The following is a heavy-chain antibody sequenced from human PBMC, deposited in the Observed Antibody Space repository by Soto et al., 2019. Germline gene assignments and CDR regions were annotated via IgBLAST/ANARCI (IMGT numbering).Heavy chain of an antibody. CDR3: ARENSRISPRLFQH. CDR1: GFIFSDYA. V-gene: IGHV3-30-3*01. CDR2: ISPAGTNQ. Sequence: GGSLRLSCVAAGFIFSDYAMHWARQAPGKGLEWVALISPAGTNQYHADSAKGRFTISRDNSKNTLYLQMNSLRPEDTGLYYCARENSRISPRLFQHWGHGTLVTVSS. J-gene: IGHJ1*01. D-gene: IGHD6-6*01.